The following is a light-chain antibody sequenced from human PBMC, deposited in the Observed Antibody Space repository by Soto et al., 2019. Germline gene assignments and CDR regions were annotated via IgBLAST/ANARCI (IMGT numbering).Light chain of an antibody. Sequence: EIVLTQSPGALSLSPGDRATLSCRASQSFSGSYLAWYQQKPGQAPRLLIYSASSRVAGIPDRFSGSGSGTDFTLTISRLEPEDFAVYYCQQYGSSPLFTFGPGTKVDFK. CDR2: SAS. CDR1: QSFSGSY. CDR3: QQYGSSPLFT. V-gene: IGKV3-20*01. J-gene: IGKJ3*01.